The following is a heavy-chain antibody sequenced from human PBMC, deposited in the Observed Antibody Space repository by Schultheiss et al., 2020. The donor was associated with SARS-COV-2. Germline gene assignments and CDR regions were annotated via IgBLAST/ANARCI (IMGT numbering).Heavy chain of an antibody. CDR1: GGSISSGGYY. CDR2: IYYSGST. CDR3: ARGLAGFYLGSVFDP. V-gene: IGHV4-31*03. J-gene: IGHJ5*02. Sequence: SETLSLTCTVSGGSISSGGYYWSWIRQHPGKGLEWIGYIYYSGSTYYNPSLKSRVTISVDTSKNQFSLKLSSVTAADTAVYYCARGLAGFYLGSVFDPWGQGSLVTVSS. D-gene: IGHD2-15*01.